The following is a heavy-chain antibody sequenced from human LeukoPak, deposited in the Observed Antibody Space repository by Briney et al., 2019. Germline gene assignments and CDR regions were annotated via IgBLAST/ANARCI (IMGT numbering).Heavy chain of an antibody. D-gene: IGHD2-2*01. Sequence: SGTLSLTCTVAGGAVSSGSYYGSWIRQPPGKGLEWIGYIYYSGSTNYNPSLKSRVTISVDTSKNQFSLKLSPATAADTAVYYCARVSPEPLNIVVVTAASFAFDIWGQGTMVTVSS. CDR3: ARVSPEPLNIVVVTAASFAFDI. CDR2: IYYSGST. V-gene: IGHV4-61*01. CDR1: GGAVSSGSYY. J-gene: IGHJ3*02.